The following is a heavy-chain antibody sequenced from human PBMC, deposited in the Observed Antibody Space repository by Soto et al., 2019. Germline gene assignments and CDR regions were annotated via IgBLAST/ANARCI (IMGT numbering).Heavy chain of an antibody. Sequence: SETLSLTCTVSGGSISTYFWSWIRQPPGKGLEWIGHIYYSGSTNYNPSLKSRVTISVDTSKNQFSLKLSSVTAADTAVYYCARRTPSNYYDSSGYCDYWGQGTLVTVSS. J-gene: IGHJ4*02. CDR2: IYYSGST. CDR1: GGSISTYF. D-gene: IGHD3-22*01. V-gene: IGHV4-59*08. CDR3: ARRTPSNYYDSSGYCDY.